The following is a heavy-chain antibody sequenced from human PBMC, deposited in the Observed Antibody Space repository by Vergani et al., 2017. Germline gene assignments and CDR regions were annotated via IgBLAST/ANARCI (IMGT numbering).Heavy chain of an antibody. CDR2: IYPGDSDT. D-gene: IGHD3-10*01. J-gene: IGHJ5*02. Sequence: EVQLVQSGAEVKKPGESLKISCKGSGYSFTSYWIGWVRQMPGKGLEWMGIIYPGDSDTRYSPSFQGQVTISADKSISTAYLQWSGLKASDTAMYYCARNYYGSGTDYSWFYPWGQGTLVTVSS. CDR1: GYSFTSYW. CDR3: ARNYYGSGTDYSWFYP. V-gene: IGHV5-51*01.